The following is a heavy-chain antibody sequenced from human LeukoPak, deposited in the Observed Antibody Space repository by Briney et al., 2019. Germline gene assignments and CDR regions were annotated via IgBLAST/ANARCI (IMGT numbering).Heavy chain of an antibody. V-gene: IGHV4-4*07. J-gene: IGHJ4*02. Sequence: PSETLSLTCSVSGGSISNYYWSWIRQPAGKGLEGIGRIYTSWSTNYHPSLKSRVTMSVDTSKKQFSLKLNSVTAADTAVYYCATYCCIRGRGPPHLQHPDWVKRWGQGTVVSVSS. CDR1: GGSISNYY. D-gene: IGHD2-2*01. CDR3: ATYCCIRGRGPPHLQHPDWVKR. CDR2: IYTSWST.